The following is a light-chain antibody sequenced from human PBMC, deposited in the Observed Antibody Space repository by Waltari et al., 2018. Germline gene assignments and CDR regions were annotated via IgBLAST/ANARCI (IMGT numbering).Light chain of an antibody. V-gene: IGKV3D-15*01. CDR1: ETVGTD. CDR2: FGS. CDR3: QQSRQWPRRT. Sequence: EIVLTQSPVTMSVSPGQGVNLSCPDSETVGTDVAWYRHKPGQPPRLLLYFGSTRATGVPARISGSGSGTDFSLTISSLESEDFAFYYCQQSRQWPRRTFGQGTKLE. J-gene: IGKJ2*01.